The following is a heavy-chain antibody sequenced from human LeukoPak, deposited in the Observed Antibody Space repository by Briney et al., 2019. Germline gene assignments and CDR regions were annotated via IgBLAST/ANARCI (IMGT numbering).Heavy chain of an antibody. CDR3: ARSRLRSIAFFDY. D-gene: IGHD3-16*01. J-gene: IGHJ4*02. CDR1: GNSLSSNYY. Sequence: PSETLSLTCTVSGNSLSSNYYWGWIRQPPGKGLEWIGNIHHSGSTYYNPSLNSRVTISLDTSKNQFSLKLSSVTAADTAVFYCARSRLRSIAFFDYWGQGTLVTVSS. CDR2: IHHSGST. V-gene: IGHV4-38-2*02.